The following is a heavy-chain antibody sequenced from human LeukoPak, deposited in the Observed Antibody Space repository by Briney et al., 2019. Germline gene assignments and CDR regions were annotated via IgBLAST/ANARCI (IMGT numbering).Heavy chain of an antibody. Sequence: VASVKVSCKASGYIFTSYNMYWVRQAPGQGLEWMGIINSSGGSTNYAQKFQGRVTMTRDTSTSTVYMELSSLRSEDTAVYYCARFAVHRRLTVAGQFGLDYWGQEPWSPSPQ. J-gene: IGHJ4*01. CDR3: ARFAVHRRLTVAGQFGLDY. CDR2: INSSGGST. V-gene: IGHV1-46*01. CDR1: GYIFTSYN. D-gene: IGHD6-19*01.